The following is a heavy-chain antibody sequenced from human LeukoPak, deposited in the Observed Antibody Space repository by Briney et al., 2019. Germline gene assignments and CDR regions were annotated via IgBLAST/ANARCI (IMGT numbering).Heavy chain of an antibody. D-gene: IGHD6-19*01. CDR2: ISYDGKVT. Sequence: GGSLRLSCAASGFTFSNFGMHWVRQAPGKGLEWMAVISYDGKVTYYADSVKGRFTISRDNSKNTLYLQMTSLRAEDTAVYYCATRGRFGSSGWYVSWGQGTLVTVSS. CDR1: GFTFSNFG. CDR3: ATRGRFGSSGWYVS. V-gene: IGHV3-33*08. J-gene: IGHJ4*02.